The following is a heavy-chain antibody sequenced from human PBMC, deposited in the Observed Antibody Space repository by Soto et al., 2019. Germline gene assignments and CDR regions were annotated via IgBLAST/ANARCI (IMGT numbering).Heavy chain of an antibody. J-gene: IGHJ5*02. Sequence: ASMKVSCKASGYIFINYAIHWVRQAPGQRLEWMGWINAGKGDTIYSQKFQDRITINRDTSASTAYMELGRLRPEDMAVYYCARSPMNRGVIGAFDPWGQGTLVTVSS. V-gene: IGHV1-3*01. D-gene: IGHD3-10*01. CDR3: ARSPMNRGVIGAFDP. CDR2: INAGKGDT. CDR1: GYIFINYA.